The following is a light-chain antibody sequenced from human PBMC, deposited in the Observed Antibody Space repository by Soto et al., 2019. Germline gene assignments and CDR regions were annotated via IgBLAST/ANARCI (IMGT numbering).Light chain of an antibody. CDR1: QSLEDSDGNTY. J-gene: IGKJ2*01. CDR3: MQGTHWPPYT. Sequence: DVVMTQSPLALPVTLGQPASISCRSRQSLEDSDGNTYLNWLQQRPGQSPRRLIYKVSNRDSGVPDRFSGSGSGTDFALKISRVEAEDVGVYYCMQGTHWPPYTFGQGTKLEIK. CDR2: KVS. V-gene: IGKV2-30*01.